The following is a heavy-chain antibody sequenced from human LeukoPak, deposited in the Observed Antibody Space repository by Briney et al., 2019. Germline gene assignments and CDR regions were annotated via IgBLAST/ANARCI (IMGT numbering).Heavy chain of an antibody. CDR3: ARGDFCSKSNCYLRPMDV. CDR2: IYYSGST. J-gene: IGHJ6*03. D-gene: IGHD3-3*01. Sequence: SETLSPTCTVSGGSISDYYWNWIRQPPGKGLEWIGYIYYSGSTTYNPSLKSRVTLSVDTAKNQFSLKLRSVTAADTAVYYCARGDFCSKSNCYLRPMDVWGKGTTVTVSS. V-gene: IGHV4-59*01. CDR1: GGSISDYY.